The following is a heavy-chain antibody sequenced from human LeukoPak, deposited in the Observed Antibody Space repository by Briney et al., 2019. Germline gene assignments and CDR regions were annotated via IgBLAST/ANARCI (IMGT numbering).Heavy chain of an antibody. V-gene: IGHV1-2*02. CDR1: GYTFIDYY. J-gene: IGHJ6*03. Sequence: GASVKVSCKASGYTFIDYYMNWVRQAPGQGLEWMGWINTNTGETNYAQKFQGRVTMTRDTSISTAYMELSRLRSDDTAVYYCARVTGGSYYWGYYYYMDVWGKGTTVTISS. CDR2: INTNTGET. CDR3: ARVTGGSYYWGYYYYMDV. D-gene: IGHD1-26*01.